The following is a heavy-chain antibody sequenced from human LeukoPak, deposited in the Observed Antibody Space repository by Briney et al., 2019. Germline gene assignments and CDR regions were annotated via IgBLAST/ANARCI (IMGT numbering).Heavy chain of an antibody. V-gene: IGHV3-33*06. Sequence: PGGSLRLSCAASGFTFSNYGMHWVRQAPGKGLEWVAALWHDGSNKKYADSVKGRFTISRDNSKNTLYLEMNSLRAEDTAMYYCAKDRAVGATRVRFDCWGQGTLVIVSS. D-gene: IGHD1-26*01. J-gene: IGHJ4*02. CDR1: GFTFSNYG. CDR3: AKDRAVGATRVRFDC. CDR2: LWHDGSNK.